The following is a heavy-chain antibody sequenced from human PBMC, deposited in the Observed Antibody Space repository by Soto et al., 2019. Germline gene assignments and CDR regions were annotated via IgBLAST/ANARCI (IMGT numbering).Heavy chain of an antibody. CDR1: GFSISSYY. CDR3: ARDNGYSYGYTLDH. CDR2: IYYSGST. D-gene: IGHD5-18*01. V-gene: IGHV4-59*01. Sequence: SATLSLTCTVSGFSISSYYWSWIRQPPGKGLEWIGYIYYSGSTNYNPSLKSRVTISVDTSKNQFSLKLSSVTAADTAVYYCARDNGYSYGYTLDHWGQGTLVTVS. J-gene: IGHJ4*02.